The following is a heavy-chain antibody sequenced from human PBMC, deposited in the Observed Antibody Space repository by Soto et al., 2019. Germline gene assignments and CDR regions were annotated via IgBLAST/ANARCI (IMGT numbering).Heavy chain of an antibody. D-gene: IGHD5-18*01. CDR1: GFTFSSYG. Sequence: EGSLRLSCAASGFTFSSYGMHWVRQAPGKGLEWVAVISYDGSNKYYADSVKGRYTISRDNSKNTLYLQMNSLRAEDTAVYYCAKDPAWIQLLYYFDYWGQGTLVTVSS. CDR3: AKDPAWIQLLYYFDY. V-gene: IGHV3-30*18. J-gene: IGHJ4*02. CDR2: ISYDGSNK.